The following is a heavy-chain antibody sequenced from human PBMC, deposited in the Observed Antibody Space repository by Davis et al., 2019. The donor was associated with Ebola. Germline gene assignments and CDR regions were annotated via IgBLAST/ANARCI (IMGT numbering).Heavy chain of an antibody. CDR2: INPSGGST. Sequence: ASVKVFCKASGYTFTSYYMHWVRQAPGQGLEWMGIINPSGGSTSYAQKFQGRVTMTRDTSTSTVYMELSSLRSEDTAVYYCARAPFFYDFWSGYPLYFDYWGQGTLVTVSS. CDR1: GYTFTSYY. J-gene: IGHJ4*02. V-gene: IGHV1-46*01. CDR3: ARAPFFYDFWSGYPLYFDY. D-gene: IGHD3-3*01.